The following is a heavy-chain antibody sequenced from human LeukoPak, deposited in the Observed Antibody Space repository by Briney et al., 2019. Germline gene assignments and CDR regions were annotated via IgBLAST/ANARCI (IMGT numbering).Heavy chain of an antibody. CDR1: GFTFSTFA. Sequence: GGSLRLSCAASGFTFSTFAMIWVRQPTGKGLEWVSSIFPSGGEIHYADSVRGRFTISRDNSKSTLSLQMNSLRAEDTAIYYCATYRQVLLPFESWGQGTLVTVSS. J-gene: IGHJ4*02. CDR3: ATYRQVLLPFES. D-gene: IGHD2-8*02. CDR2: IFPSGGEI. V-gene: IGHV3-23*01.